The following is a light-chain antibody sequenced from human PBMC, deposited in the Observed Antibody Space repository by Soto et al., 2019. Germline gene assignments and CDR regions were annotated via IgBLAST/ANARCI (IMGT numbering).Light chain of an antibody. J-gene: IGKJ5*01. Sequence: IELTQSPSSLSASGGDRVTSTCGASQGISSYLAWYQQKPGKAPKLLIYAASTLQSGVPSRLSGSGPGTAVTLTLRTLQTEDSATPDCQQLNSYTTTFGPGTRLEIK. CDR1: QGISSY. CDR2: AAS. CDR3: QQLNSYTTT. V-gene: IGKV1-9*01.